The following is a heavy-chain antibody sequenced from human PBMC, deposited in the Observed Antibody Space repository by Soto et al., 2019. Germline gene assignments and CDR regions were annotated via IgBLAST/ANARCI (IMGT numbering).Heavy chain of an antibody. CDR2: IFWDDDK. V-gene: IGHV2-5*02. CDR3: AHTPRRYGSGIGRFDP. Sequence: QITLKESGPTLVKPTQTLTLTCTFSGFSLSTSGVGVGWIRQPPGKALEWLALIFWDDDKRYSPSLRSRLTITQATSKNQVVLIMTNMDPVDTATYYCAHTPRRYGSGIGRFDPWGQGTLVTVSS. D-gene: IGHD3-10*01. J-gene: IGHJ5*02. CDR1: GFSLSTSGVG.